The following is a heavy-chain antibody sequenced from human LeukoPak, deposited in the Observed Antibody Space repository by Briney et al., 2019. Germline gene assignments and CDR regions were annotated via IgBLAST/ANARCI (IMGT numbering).Heavy chain of an antibody. CDR3: ATDDSSGYYYPFDY. J-gene: IGHJ4*02. CDR1: GFTVNTNY. Sequence: GGSLRLSCAASGFTVNTNYMSWVRQAPGKGLEWVSVIYSGGSTYYADSVKGRFTISRDNSKNTLYLQMNSLRAEDTAVYYCATDDSSGYYYPFDYWGQGTLVTVSS. V-gene: IGHV3-53*01. CDR2: IYSGGST. D-gene: IGHD3-22*01.